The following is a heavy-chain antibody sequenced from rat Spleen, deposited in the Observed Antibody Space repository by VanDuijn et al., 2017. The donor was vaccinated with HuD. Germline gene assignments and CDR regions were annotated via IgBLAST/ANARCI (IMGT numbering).Heavy chain of an antibody. CDR2: ISYNGGST. Sequence: EVQLVESGGGLVQPGRSMKLSCVASGFTFSNCDMAWVRQAPKKGLEWVAYISYNGGSTYYRDSVKGRFTISRDNSKSTLYLQMDSLRSEDTATYYCTRDEGYSSYAGFDYWGQGVMVTVSS. CDR1: GFTFSNCD. CDR3: TRDEGYSSYAGFDY. D-gene: IGHD1-8*01. J-gene: IGHJ2*01. V-gene: IGHV5-20*01.